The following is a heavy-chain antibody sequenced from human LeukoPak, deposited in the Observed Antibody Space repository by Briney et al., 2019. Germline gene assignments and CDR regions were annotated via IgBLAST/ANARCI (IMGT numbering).Heavy chain of an antibody. CDR1: GFTFSNYW. Sequence: GGSLRLSCAASGFTFSNYWMSWVRQAPGKGLEWVANIKQDGSEKYYVDSVKGRFTISRDNANSSLYLQMNSLRAEDTAVYYCGKDSVSTVVAPVATSWGQGTLVTVSS. V-gene: IGHV3-7*01. CDR2: IKQDGSEK. CDR3: GKDSVSTVVAPVATS. J-gene: IGHJ4*02. D-gene: IGHD2-2*01.